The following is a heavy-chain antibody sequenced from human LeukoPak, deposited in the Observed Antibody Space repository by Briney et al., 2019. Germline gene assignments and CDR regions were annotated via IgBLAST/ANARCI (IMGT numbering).Heavy chain of an antibody. V-gene: IGHV3-73*01. D-gene: IGHD2-15*01. CDR2: IRSKANSYAT. J-gene: IGHJ4*02. CDR1: GFTFSSYS. Sequence: PGGSLRLSCAASGFTFSSYSMHWVRQASGKGLEWVGRIRSKANSYATAYAASVKGRFTISRDDSKNTAYLQMNSLKTEDTAVYYCTSLHCSGGSCKDYWGQGTLVTVSS. CDR3: TSLHCSGGSCKDY.